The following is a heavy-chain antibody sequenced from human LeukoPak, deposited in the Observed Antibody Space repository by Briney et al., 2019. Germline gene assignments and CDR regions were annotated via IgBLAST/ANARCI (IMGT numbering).Heavy chain of an antibody. Sequence: SETLSLTCTVSGGFISDYWSWIRQPPGKGLEWIGYIYYSGSTNYNPSLKSRVTISVDTSKNQFSLKLSSVTAAGTAVYYCARALDYRPFRGWGQGTLVTVSS. V-gene: IGHV4-59*08. CDR1: GGFISDY. CDR2: IYYSGST. D-gene: IGHD4-11*01. CDR3: ARALDYRPFRG. J-gene: IGHJ4*02.